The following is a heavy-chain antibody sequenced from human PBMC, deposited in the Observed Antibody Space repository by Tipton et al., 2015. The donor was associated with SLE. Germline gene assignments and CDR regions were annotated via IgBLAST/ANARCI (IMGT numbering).Heavy chain of an antibody. V-gene: IGHV4-59*01. CDR3: ARHLGVIVAFEV. CDR2: IYYSGTT. D-gene: IGHD3-10*01. J-gene: IGHJ3*01. Sequence: TLSLTCTVSGDSISRDYWSWIRQPPGGGLEWVAYIYYSGTTNYNPSLKSRVAISADTSNNQFSLELRSVTAADTAVYYCARHLGVIVAFEVWGQGTVLTVSS. CDR1: GDSISRDY.